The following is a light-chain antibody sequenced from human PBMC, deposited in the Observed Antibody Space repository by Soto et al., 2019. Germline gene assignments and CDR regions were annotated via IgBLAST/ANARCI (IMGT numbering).Light chain of an antibody. J-gene: IGKJ4*01. CDR2: GAS. Sequence: EIVMTQSPATLSVSPWERATLSCMASQSVSINLAWYQQKPGQAPRLLIYGASTRATGIPARFSGSGSGTEFTLTISSLQSEDFAVYYCQQYNNWPRLTFGGGTKV. CDR1: QSVSIN. CDR3: QQYNNWPRLT. V-gene: IGKV3-15*01.